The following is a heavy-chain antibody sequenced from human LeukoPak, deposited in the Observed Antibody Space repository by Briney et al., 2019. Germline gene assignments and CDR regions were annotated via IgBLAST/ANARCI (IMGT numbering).Heavy chain of an antibody. J-gene: IGHJ3*02. D-gene: IGHD6-13*01. CDR1: GGSFSGYY. CDR2: INHSGST. CDR3: ARRGLAAAGTRAFDI. Sequence: SETLSLTCAVYGGSFSGYYWSWIRQPPGKGLEWIGEINHSGSTNYNPSLKSRVTISVDTSKNRFSLKLSSVTAADTAVYYCARRGLAAAGTRAFDIWGQGTMVTVSS. V-gene: IGHV4-34*01.